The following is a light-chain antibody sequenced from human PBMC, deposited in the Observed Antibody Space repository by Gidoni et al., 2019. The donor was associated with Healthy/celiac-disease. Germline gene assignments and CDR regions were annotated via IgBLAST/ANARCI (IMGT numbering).Light chain of an antibody. V-gene: IGKV1-39*01. Sequence: DIQLTQSPSSLSAAVGDRVTITCRASQSISSYLNWYQQEPGKGPKLLIYAASSLQSGVPSRFSGSGSWTDFTLTIISLQPEDFATYYCQQSYITPFTFGPGTKVDIK. J-gene: IGKJ3*01. CDR1: QSISSY. CDR3: QQSYITPFT. CDR2: AAS.